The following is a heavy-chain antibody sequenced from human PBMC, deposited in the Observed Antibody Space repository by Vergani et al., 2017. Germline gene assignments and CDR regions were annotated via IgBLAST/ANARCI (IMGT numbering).Heavy chain of an antibody. CDR3: AKDSGWELREDYFDY. J-gene: IGHJ4*02. D-gene: IGHD1-26*01. Sequence: VQLVESGGGVVQPGRSLRLSCAASGFTFSSYAMSWVRQAPGKGLEWVSAISGSGGSTYYADSVKGRFTISRDNSKNTLYLQMNSLRAEDTAVYYCAKDSGWELREDYFDYWGQGTLVTVSS. CDR2: ISGSGGST. V-gene: IGHV3-23*04. CDR1: GFTFSSYA.